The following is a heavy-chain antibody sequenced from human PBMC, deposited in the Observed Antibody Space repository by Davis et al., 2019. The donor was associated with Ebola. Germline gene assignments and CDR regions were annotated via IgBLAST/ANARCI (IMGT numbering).Heavy chain of an antibody. V-gene: IGHV3-22*01. Sequence: GGSLRLSCAASGFTFSYYYMSGVRQAPGKGLEWVGFIRNKANGGTTEYAASVKGRFTISRDDSGNIAYLQMNSLKIEDTAVYYCARESGGGIDYWGQGTLVTVSS. J-gene: IGHJ4*02. CDR3: ARESGGGIDY. CDR2: IRNKANGGTT. D-gene: IGHD1-26*01. CDR1: GFTFSYYY.